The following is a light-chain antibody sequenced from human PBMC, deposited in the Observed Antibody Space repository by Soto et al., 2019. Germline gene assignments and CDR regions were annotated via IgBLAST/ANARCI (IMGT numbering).Light chain of an antibody. V-gene: IGLV2-14*01. Sequence: QSVLSQPASVSGSHGQTTTISCTGTSTDVGGYNAVSWYQHHPGKAPKLIIYEVTHRPSGVSDRFSASKSGNTASLTISGLQAEDEADYYCNSFRVSHLYVFGTGTKVTVL. CDR3: NSFRVSHLYV. J-gene: IGLJ1*01. CDR2: EVT. CDR1: STDVGGYNA.